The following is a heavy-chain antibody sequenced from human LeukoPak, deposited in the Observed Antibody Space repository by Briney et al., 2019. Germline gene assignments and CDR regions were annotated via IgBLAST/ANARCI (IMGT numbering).Heavy chain of an antibody. CDR3: ARGGDDY. CDR1: GFTFSSVW. D-gene: IGHD2-21*01. J-gene: IGHJ4*02. Sequence: PGGSLRLSCAASGFTFSSVWMYWVRQAPGKGPQWVSIINPDGSTTGYADSVKGRFTISRDNAKNMLYLQMSNLRTEDTAMYICARGGDDYWGQGTLVTVSS. V-gene: IGHV3-74*01. CDR2: INPDGSTT.